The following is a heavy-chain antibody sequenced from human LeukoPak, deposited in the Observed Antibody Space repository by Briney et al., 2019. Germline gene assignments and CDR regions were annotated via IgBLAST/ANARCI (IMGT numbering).Heavy chain of an antibody. Sequence: GGSLRLSCAASGFTFGSYAMSWVRQTPEKGLEWVSAITGSGDDIFHADSVKGRFTISRDNSRNTLYLQMNSLRADDTAVYNCVKGSQTSRPYYFDYWGQGALVTVSS. CDR2: ITGSGDDI. CDR3: VKGSQTSRPYYFDY. CDR1: GFTFGSYA. V-gene: IGHV3-23*01. J-gene: IGHJ4*02.